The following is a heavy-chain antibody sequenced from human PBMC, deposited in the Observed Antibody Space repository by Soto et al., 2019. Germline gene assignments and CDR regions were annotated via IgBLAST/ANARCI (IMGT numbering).Heavy chain of an antibody. V-gene: IGHV4-31*03. Sequence: SETLSLTCTVSGGSISSGGYCWTWIRQHPGKGLEWIGYNYYSGITYYNPSLKSRVTISLDTSKNQFSLKLSSVTAADTAVYYCARSDTAMEIFDYWGQGTLVTVSS. CDR3: ARSDTAMEIFDY. CDR1: GGSISSGGYC. CDR2: NYYSGIT. D-gene: IGHD5-18*01. J-gene: IGHJ4*02.